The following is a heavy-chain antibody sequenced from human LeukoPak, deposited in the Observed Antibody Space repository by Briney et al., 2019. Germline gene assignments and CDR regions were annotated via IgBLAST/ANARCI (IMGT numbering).Heavy chain of an antibody. Sequence: SETLSLTCTVSGASMTSHYWTWMRQDPGTGLEWIGNIFHTGSTSYNPALESRVTLSLDTSNNQFFLKMTSVTPADTAVYYCAKEGGPARPGLDSWGQGTLVTVSS. V-gene: IGHV4-59*11. D-gene: IGHD6-6*01. CDR1: GASMTSHY. CDR2: IFHTGST. J-gene: IGHJ4*02. CDR3: AKEGGPARPGLDS.